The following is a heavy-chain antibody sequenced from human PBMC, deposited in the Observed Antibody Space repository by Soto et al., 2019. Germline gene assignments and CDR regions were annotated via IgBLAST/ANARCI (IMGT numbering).Heavy chain of an antibody. Sequence: PGESLKISCKGSGYSFTSYWIGWVRQMPGKGLEWMGRIDPSDSYTNYSPSFQGHVTISADKSISTAYLQWSSLKASGTAMYYCARQSVVVPAYGMDVWGQGTTVTVSS. D-gene: IGHD2-2*01. CDR1: GYSFTSYW. V-gene: IGHV5-10-1*01. CDR3: ARQSVVVPAYGMDV. CDR2: IDPSDSYT. J-gene: IGHJ6*02.